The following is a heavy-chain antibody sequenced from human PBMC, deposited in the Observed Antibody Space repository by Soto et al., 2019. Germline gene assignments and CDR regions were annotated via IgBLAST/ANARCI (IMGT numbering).Heavy chain of an antibody. V-gene: IGHV1-18*04. J-gene: IGHJ5*02. CDR3: ARVVGGIPVAGSWNWFDP. CDR2: ISTYNGNT. Sequence: GXSVKVSCKASVYTFTSYALSWVRHAPGQGLEWVGWISTYNGNTNYAQNLQGRVTMTTDISTNTAYMELRSLRSDDTAVYYCARVVGGIPVAGSWNWFDPWGQGTLVNV. D-gene: IGHD6-19*01. CDR1: VYTFTSYA.